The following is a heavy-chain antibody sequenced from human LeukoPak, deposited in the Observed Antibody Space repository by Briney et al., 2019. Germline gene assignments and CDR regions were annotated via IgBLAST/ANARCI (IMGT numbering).Heavy chain of an antibody. V-gene: IGHV4-59*01. CDR2: IYYSGST. D-gene: IGHD6-13*01. Sequence: SETLSLTCTVSGGSISSYYWSWIRQPPEKGLEWIGYIYYSGSTNYNPSLKSRVTISVDTSKNQFSLKLSSVTAADTAVYYCVRMIAAAGSFDYWGQGTLVTVSS. CDR3: VRMIAAAGSFDY. CDR1: GGSISSYY. J-gene: IGHJ4*02.